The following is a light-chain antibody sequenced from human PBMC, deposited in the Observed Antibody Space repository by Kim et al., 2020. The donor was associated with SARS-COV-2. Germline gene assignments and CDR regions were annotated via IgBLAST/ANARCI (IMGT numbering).Light chain of an antibody. Sequence: ATINCKSSHSVLYRSKNNNYLAWDQQKRGQPPNLLIYWASTRGSGVPDRFSGGGSGTDFSLTISSLQAEDVAVYYCEQYYDTPWTFGQGTK. CDR2: WAS. J-gene: IGKJ1*01. CDR1: HSVLYRSKNNNY. V-gene: IGKV4-1*01. CDR3: EQYYDTPWT.